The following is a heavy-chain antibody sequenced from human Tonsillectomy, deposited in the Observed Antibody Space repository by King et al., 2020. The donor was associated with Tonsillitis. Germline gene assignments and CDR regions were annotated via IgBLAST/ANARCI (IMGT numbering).Heavy chain of an antibody. J-gene: IGHJ3*02. Sequence: VQLVESGGGLVQPGGSLRLSCAASGFAFSSYAMNWVRQAPGKGLEWVAVISGSGGSTDYVGSVKGRFTISRDNSKDTLYLQMNSLRAEDTAVYYCARDPNSHSWLGAFDIWGRGTMVTVSS. V-gene: IGHV3-23*04. CDR3: ARDPNSHSWLGAFDI. D-gene: IGHD6-13*01. CDR1: GFAFSSYA. CDR2: ISGSGGST.